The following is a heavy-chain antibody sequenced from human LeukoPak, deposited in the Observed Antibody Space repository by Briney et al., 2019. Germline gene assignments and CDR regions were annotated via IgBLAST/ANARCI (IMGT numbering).Heavy chain of an antibody. Sequence: VASVKVSCKASGYTFTSYDINWVRQATGQGLEWMGWINPNSGGTNYAQQFQGRVTMTRDMSISTAYMELSRLRSDDTAVYYCARTGFLEWSYFDYWGQGTLVTVSS. D-gene: IGHD3-3*01. J-gene: IGHJ4*02. CDR1: GYTFTSYD. V-gene: IGHV1-2*02. CDR2: INPNSGGT. CDR3: ARTGFLEWSYFDY.